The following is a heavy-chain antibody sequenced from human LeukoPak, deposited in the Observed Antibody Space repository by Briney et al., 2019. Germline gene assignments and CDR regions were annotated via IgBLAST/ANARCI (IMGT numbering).Heavy chain of an antibody. Sequence: GGSLRLSCAASGFTFSNAWMSGVRQAPGKGLEWVGRIKSKTDGGTTDYAAPVKGRFTISRDDSKNTLYLQMNSLKTEDTAVYYCTTSLYCSGGSCYPWGQGTLVTVSS. CDR2: IKSKTDGGTT. J-gene: IGHJ5*02. V-gene: IGHV3-15*01. D-gene: IGHD2-15*01. CDR1: GFTFSNAW. CDR3: TTSLYCSGGSCYP.